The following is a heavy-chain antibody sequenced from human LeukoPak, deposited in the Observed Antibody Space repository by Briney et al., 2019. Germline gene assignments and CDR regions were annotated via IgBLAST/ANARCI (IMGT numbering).Heavy chain of an antibody. Sequence: GGSLRLSCAASGFAFSIYGMHWVRQAPGKGLEWVAASWYDGSNKYYADSVKGRFTISSDSSKNMLYLQMNSLRAEDTAVYYCASAYCTGGSCYWNFDYWGQGTLVTVSS. D-gene: IGHD2-15*01. V-gene: IGHV3-33*01. CDR2: SWYDGSNK. CDR1: GFAFSIYG. CDR3: ASAYCTGGSCYWNFDY. J-gene: IGHJ4*02.